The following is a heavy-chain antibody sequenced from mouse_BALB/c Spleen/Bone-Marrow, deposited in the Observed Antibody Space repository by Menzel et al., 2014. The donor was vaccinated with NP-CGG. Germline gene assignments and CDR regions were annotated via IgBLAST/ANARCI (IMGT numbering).Heavy chain of an antibody. V-gene: IGHV14-3*02. Sequence: EVQLQQSGAELVKPGASVKLSCTASGFNIKDTYMHWVKQRPEQGLEWLGRIDPANGNTKYDPKFQGKATITADTSSNTAYLQLSSLTSEDTAVYYGSSYAMDYWGQGTSVTVSS. J-gene: IGHJ4*01. CDR3: SSYAMDY. CDR2: IDPANGNT. CDR1: GFNIKDTY.